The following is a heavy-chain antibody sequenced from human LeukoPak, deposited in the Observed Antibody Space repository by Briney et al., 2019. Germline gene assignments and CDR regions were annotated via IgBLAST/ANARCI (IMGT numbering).Heavy chain of an antibody. CDR2: INHSGST. J-gene: IGHJ4*02. Sequence: SETLSLTCTVYGGSFSGYFWNWIRQPPGKGLEWIGEINHSGSTNYNPSLKSRVTISIDTSKNQFSLKLSSVTAADTAVYYCASYVGYCISSSCYTFDYWGQGTLVTVSS. CDR3: ASYVGYCISSSCYTFDY. D-gene: IGHD2-2*02. CDR1: GGSFSGYF. V-gene: IGHV4-34*01.